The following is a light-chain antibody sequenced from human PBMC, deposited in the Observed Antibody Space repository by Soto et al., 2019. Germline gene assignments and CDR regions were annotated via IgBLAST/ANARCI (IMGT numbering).Light chain of an antibody. V-gene: IGKV3-20*01. CDR3: QQYDSSPRT. J-gene: IGKJ1*01. Sequence: DIVLTQSPGILSLSPGERATLSCRASQSVSSSFLAWYQQKPGQAPRLLIYGASSRATGIPDRFSGSGSGTDFTLTISRLEPEDFAVYYCQQYDSSPRTFGQGTKVEIK. CDR1: QSVSSSF. CDR2: GAS.